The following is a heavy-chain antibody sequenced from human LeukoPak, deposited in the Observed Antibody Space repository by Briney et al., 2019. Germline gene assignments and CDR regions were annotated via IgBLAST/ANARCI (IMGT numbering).Heavy chain of an antibody. D-gene: IGHD3-3*01. V-gene: IGHV3-21*01. CDR1: GFTFSTSS. Sequence: GGSLRLSCAASGFTFSTSSMNWVRQVPGKGLEWVSSISSASTFIHYANSVTGRFTISRDNANKSVYLQMNSLRAEDTAVYYCAKAYPPLYYDFWSGYYTGDAFDIWGQGTMVTVSS. CDR3: AKAYPPLYYDFWSGYYTGDAFDI. CDR2: ISSASTFI. J-gene: IGHJ3*02.